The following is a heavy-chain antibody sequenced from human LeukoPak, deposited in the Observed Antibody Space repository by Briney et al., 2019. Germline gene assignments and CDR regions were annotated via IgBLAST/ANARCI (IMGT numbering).Heavy chain of an antibody. D-gene: IGHD6-13*01. CDR2: IYYSGST. Sequence: SETLSLTCAVYGGSFSGYYWSWIRQPPGKGLEWIGSIYYSGSTYYNPSLKSRVTISVDTSKNQFSLKLSSVTAADTAVYYCARHIAAAGRAPDYWGQGTLVTVSS. J-gene: IGHJ4*02. CDR1: GGSFSGYY. V-gene: IGHV4-34*01. CDR3: ARHIAAAGRAPDY.